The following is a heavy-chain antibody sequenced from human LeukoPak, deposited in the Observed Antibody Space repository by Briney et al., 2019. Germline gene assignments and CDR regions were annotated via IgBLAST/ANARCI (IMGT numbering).Heavy chain of an antibody. CDR2: INPNSGDT. J-gene: IGHJ6*03. V-gene: IGHV1-2*05. Sequence: ASVKVSCKTSGYTFSGSYIHWVRQAPGQGLELMGRINPNSGDTNYAQNFHGKVTMTRHTYIITAYLELSSLTSDDTVVYFCARSAEHCNNGVCFTDYYMDVWGKGTPVTVSS. CDR1: GYTFSGSY. CDR3: ARSAEHCNNGVCFTDYYMDV. D-gene: IGHD2-8*01.